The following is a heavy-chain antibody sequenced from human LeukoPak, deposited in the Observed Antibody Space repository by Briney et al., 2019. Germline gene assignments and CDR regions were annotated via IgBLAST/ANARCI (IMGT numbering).Heavy chain of an antibody. V-gene: IGHV3-9*01. D-gene: IGHD3-22*01. J-gene: IGHJ4*02. CDR3: AKVSYYDSSGYYDY. Sequence: GGSLRLSCAASGFTFDDYAMHWVRQAPGKGLEWVSGISWNSGSIGYADSVKGRFTISRDNAKNSLYLQMNSLRAEDTALYYCAKVSYYDSSGYYDYWGQGTLVTVSS. CDR2: ISWNSGSI. CDR1: GFTFDDYA.